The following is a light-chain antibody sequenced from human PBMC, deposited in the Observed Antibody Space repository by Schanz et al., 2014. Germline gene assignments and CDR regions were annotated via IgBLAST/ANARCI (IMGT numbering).Light chain of an antibody. Sequence: QSALTQPASVSGSPGQSITISCTGTSSDVGNYNLVSWYQQYPGKAPKLMIYDVSNRPSGVSNRFSGSKSGNTASLTISGHQAEDEADYYCSSFTSSSSCLFGGGTKLTVL. V-gene: IGLV2-14*02. CDR2: DVS. J-gene: IGLJ2*01. CDR3: SSFTSSSSCL. CDR1: SSDVGNYNL.